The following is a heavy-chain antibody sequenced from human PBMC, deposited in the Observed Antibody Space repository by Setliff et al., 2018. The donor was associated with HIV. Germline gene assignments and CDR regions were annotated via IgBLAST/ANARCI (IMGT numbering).Heavy chain of an antibody. J-gene: IGHJ4*02. CDR3: ARLGYVSGGFYKTPGPYYFDY. Sequence: ASETLSLTCTVSGGSMSSSSYYWGWIRQTPDKGLEWIGIIYYSGATYYNPSPTSRVTISVDTSRNQFSLKLRSVTAADTAAYYCARLGYVSGGFYKTPGPYYFDYWGQGALVTVSS. V-gene: IGHV4-39*01. CDR2: IYYSGAT. D-gene: IGHD3-10*01. CDR1: GGSMSSSSYY.